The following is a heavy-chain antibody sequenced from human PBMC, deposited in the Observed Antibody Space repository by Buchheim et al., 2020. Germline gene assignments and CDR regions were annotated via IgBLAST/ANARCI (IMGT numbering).Heavy chain of an antibody. CDR2: INPSGGST. Sequence: QVQLVQSGAEVKKPGASVKVSCKASGYTFTSYYMHWVRQAPGQGLEWMGIINPSGGSTSYAQKFQGRVPMTRDTPTSTVHMELSSLRSEDTAVYYCARVHITGLGTPTWFDPWGQGTL. V-gene: IGHV1-46*01. D-gene: IGHD3-16*01. CDR1: GYTFTSYY. J-gene: IGHJ5*02. CDR3: ARVHITGLGTPTWFDP.